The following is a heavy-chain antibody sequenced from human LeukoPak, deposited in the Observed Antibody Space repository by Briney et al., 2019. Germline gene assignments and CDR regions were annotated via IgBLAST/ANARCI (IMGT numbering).Heavy chain of an antibody. CDR1: GGSISSSNW. CDR2: IYYSGST. J-gene: IGHJ4*02. CDR3: ARVAIQVSFDY. Sequence: SETLSLTCAVSGGSISSSNWWSWVRQPPEKGLEWIGYIYYSGSTYYNPSLTSRITISADTSKNQFSLKLSSVTAADTAVYYCARVAIQVSFDYWGPGTLVTVSS. V-gene: IGHV4-4*02. D-gene: IGHD5-18*01.